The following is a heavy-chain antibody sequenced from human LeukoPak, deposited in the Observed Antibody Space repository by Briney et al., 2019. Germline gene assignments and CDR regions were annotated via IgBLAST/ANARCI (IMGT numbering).Heavy chain of an antibody. D-gene: IGHD3-10*01. Sequence: SVKVSCKSSGGIFTNYGFSWVRQAPGQGLEWMGGIIPMSGALNYAQKFQGRVTITADESTSTAYMELSSLRSEDTAVYYCTRVITIGQPPYYFYMDVWGRGTTVTVSS. CDR2: IIPMSGAL. V-gene: IGHV1-69*13. CDR1: GGIFTNYG. J-gene: IGHJ6*03. CDR3: TRVITIGQPPYYFYMDV.